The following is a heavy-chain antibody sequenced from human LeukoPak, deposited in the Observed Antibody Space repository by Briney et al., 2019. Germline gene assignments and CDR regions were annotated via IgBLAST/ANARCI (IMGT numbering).Heavy chain of an antibody. CDR3: TSLQCFGDDAFHI. CDR1: GYTFTGYY. V-gene: IGHV1-2*02. CDR2: INPNSGGT. D-gene: IGHD4-11*01. J-gene: IGHJ3*02. Sequence: ASVKLSCKTSGYTFTGYYMHWVRQAPGQGLEWVGWINPNSGGTYYAQKFQGRVTMTRDTSNSTAYMELSRLRSDDTAVYYCTSLQCFGDDAFHIWGQGTMVTVSS.